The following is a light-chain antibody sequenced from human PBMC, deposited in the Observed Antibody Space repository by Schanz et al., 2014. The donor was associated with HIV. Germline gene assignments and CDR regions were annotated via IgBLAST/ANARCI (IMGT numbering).Light chain of an antibody. CDR2: DVT. CDR1: SSDVGADNS. V-gene: IGLV2-14*03. J-gene: IGLJ3*02. Sequence: QSALTQPASVSGSPGQSITISCTGTSSDVGADNSVSWYQQHPGRAPRLLVYDVTYRPSGVSNRFSGSKSGNTASLTISGLQPEDEAFYYCGSFTTSSTWVFGGGTKLTVL. CDR3: GSFTTSSTWV.